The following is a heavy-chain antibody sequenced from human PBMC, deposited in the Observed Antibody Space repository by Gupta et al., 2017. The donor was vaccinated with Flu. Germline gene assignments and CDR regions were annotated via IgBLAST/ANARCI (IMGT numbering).Heavy chain of an antibody. D-gene: IGHD3-3*01. CDR3: ARGGPTIFGVVIRNWFDP. V-gene: IGHV4-34*01. J-gene: IGHJ5*02. CDR1: GWSVRGYY. Sequence: QVQLQQWGAGLLKPSETLSLTCAVYGWSVRGYYWSWIRQPPGKGLEWIGEINHSGSTNDNPSLKSRVTISVDTSKNQFSLKLSSVTAADTAVYYCARGGPTIFGVVIRNWFDPWGQGTLVTVSS. CDR2: INHSGST.